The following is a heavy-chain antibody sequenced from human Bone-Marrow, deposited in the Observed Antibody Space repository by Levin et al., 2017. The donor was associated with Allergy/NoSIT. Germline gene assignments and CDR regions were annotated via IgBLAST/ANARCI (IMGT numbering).Heavy chain of an antibody. D-gene: IGHD4-23*01. J-gene: IGHJ4*02. V-gene: IGHV3-7*04. CDR1: FFPFLLSF. CDR2: IKQDGSEK. Sequence: GESLKISFSSSFFPFLLSFLLFFLPSPFKGLEWVANIKQDGSEKYYVDSVKGRFTISRDNAENSLYLQMNSLRVEDTAVYYCARGRVNCMGWGQGILVTVSS. CDR3: ARGRVNCMG.